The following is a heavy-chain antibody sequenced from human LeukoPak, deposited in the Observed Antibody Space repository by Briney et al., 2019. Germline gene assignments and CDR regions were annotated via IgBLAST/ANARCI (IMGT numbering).Heavy chain of an antibody. D-gene: IGHD3-22*01. CDR2: ISVYNGDT. CDR3: ARVGFDSSGYSSLSY. V-gene: IGHV1-18*01. CDR1: GYMFSSYG. Sequence: ASVKVSCKASGYMFSSYGLSWVRQAPGQGLEWLGWISVYNGDTKYAQKFQGRVTMTRDMSTSTVYMELSSLRSEDTAVYYCARVGFDSSGYSSLSYWGQGTLVTVSS. J-gene: IGHJ4*02.